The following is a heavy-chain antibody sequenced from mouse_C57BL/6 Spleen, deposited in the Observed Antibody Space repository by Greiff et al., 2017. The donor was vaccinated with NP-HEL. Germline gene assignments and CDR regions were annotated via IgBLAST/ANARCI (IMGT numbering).Heavy chain of an antibody. Sequence: EVMLVESEGGLVQPGSSMKLSCTASGFTFSDYYMAWVRQVPEKGLEWVANINYDGSSTYYLDSLKSRFIISRDNAKNILYLQMSSLKSEDTATYYCARDSLYGNYDYWGQGTTLTVSS. CDR3: ARDSLYGNYDY. CDR1: GFTFSDYY. CDR2: INYDGSST. V-gene: IGHV5-16*01. D-gene: IGHD2-1*01. J-gene: IGHJ2*01.